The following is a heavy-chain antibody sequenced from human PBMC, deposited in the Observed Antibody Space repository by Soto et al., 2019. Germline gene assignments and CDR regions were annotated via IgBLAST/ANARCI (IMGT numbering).Heavy chain of an antibody. CDR3: ARISPRGSGSYYRYYFDY. CDR1: GFSLSNARMG. Sequence: QVTLKESGPVLVKPTESLTLTCTVSGFSLSNARMGVSWIRQPPGKALEWLAHIFSNDEKSYSTSLKSRLTISKDTSKSQVVLTMTNMDPVDTATYYCARISPRGSGSYYRYYFDYWGQGTLVTVSS. CDR2: IFSNDEK. V-gene: IGHV2-26*01. D-gene: IGHD1-26*01. J-gene: IGHJ4*02.